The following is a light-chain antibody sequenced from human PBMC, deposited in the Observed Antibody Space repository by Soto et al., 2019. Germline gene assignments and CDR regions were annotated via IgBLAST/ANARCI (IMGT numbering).Light chain of an antibody. V-gene: IGKV1-33*01. Sequence: DIQMTQSQSSLSASVGDRVTITCQASQDISNYLNWYQQKPGKAPKLLISDASNLETGVPSRFSGRRSGTDFTCTISSLQPEDIATYFCQQYGDLPITFGQGTRLEIK. CDR2: DAS. CDR3: QQYGDLPIT. CDR1: QDISNY. J-gene: IGKJ5*01.